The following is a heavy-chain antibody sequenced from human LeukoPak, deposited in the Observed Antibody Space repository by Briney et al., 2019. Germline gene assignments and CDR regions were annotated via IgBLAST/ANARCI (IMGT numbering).Heavy chain of an antibody. D-gene: IGHD3-22*01. Sequence: PGGSLRLSCAASGFTFSSYSMNWVRRAPGKGLEWVAFIRYDGSNKYYADSVKGRFTISRDNSKDTLYLQMNSLRAEDTAVYYCAKDRGNYYDSSGYDYWGQGTLVTVSS. CDR3: AKDRGNYYDSSGYDY. CDR1: GFTFSSYS. CDR2: IRYDGSNK. V-gene: IGHV3-30*02. J-gene: IGHJ4*02.